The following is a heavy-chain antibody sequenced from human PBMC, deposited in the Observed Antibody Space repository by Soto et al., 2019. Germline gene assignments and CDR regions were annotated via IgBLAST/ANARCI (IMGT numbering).Heavy chain of an antibody. CDR2: ISYDGNNK. CDR1: GFTFSSYT. Sequence: QVQLVESGGGVVQPGRSLRLSCAASGFTFSSYTMHWVRQAPGKGLEWVAVISYDGNNKYYADSVKGRFTISRDNSKNTLYLQMNSLRAEDTAVYYCARVGGVGYYYDSSGCLDYWGQGTLVTVSS. J-gene: IGHJ4*02. CDR3: ARVGGVGYYYDSSGCLDY. V-gene: IGHV3-30-3*01. D-gene: IGHD3-22*01.